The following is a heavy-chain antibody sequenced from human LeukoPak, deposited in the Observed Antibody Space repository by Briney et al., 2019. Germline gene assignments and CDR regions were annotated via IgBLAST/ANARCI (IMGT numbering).Heavy chain of an antibody. Sequence: QAGRSLRLSCAASGFTFSSYAMSWVRQAPGKGLEWVSAISGSGGSTYYADSVKGRFTISRDNSKNTLYLQMNSLRAEDTAVYYCAKEMIPRGSYYIFDYWGQGTLVTVSS. CDR2: ISGSGGST. CDR1: GFTFSSYA. J-gene: IGHJ4*02. CDR3: AKEMIPRGSYYIFDY. D-gene: IGHD1-26*01. V-gene: IGHV3-23*01.